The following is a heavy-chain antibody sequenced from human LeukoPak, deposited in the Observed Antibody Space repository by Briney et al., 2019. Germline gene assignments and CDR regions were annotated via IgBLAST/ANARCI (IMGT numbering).Heavy chain of an antibody. CDR2: IHSGGST. Sequence: GGALRLFCEVSEITASTAYMSRVRQAPGRGLKCISVIHSGGSTYYADSVKGRFTISRDNSRNKMFLQMNSLRAEDTALYHCAISTSNKDFVYWGQGTLGTVSP. J-gene: IGHJ4*02. CDR1: EITASTAY. CDR3: AISTSNKDFVY. D-gene: IGHD1-14*01. V-gene: IGHV3-66*02.